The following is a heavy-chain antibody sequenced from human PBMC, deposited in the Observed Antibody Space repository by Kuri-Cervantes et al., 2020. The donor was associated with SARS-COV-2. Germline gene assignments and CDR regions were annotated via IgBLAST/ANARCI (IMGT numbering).Heavy chain of an antibody. J-gene: IGHJ4*02. CDR1: GGSISSSRYY. D-gene: IGHD4-11*01. CDR2: IYYSGST. CDR3: ARLTTSYFDY. Sequence: GSLRLSCTVSGGSISSSRYYWGWIRQPPGKGLEWIGSIYYSGSTYYNQSLKSRVTISVETSKHQFSLKLSSVTAADTAVYYCARLTTSYFDYWGQGTLVTVSS. V-gene: IGHV4-39*01.